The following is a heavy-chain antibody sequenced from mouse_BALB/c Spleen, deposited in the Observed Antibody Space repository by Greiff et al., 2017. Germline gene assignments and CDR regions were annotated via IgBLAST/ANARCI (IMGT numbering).Heavy chain of an antibody. V-gene: IGHV2-9*02. D-gene: IGHD1-1*01. J-gene: IGHJ3*01. CDR2: IWAGGST. CDR1: GFSLTSYG. CDR3: ASDYYGSRVPAY. Sequence: VQRVESGPGLVAPSQSLSITCTVSGFSLTSYGVHWVRQPPGKGLEWLGVIWAGGSTNYNSALMSRLSISKDNSKSQVFLKMNSLQTDDTAMYYCASDYYGSRVPAYWGQGTLVTVSA.